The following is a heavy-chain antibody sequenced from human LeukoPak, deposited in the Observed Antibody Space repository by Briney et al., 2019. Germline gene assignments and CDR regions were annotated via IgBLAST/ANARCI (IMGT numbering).Heavy chain of an antibody. V-gene: IGHV4-59*01. CDR2: IYYSGST. CDR3: ARGKYSESPPGQRFLEWTTYYYYYYMDV. J-gene: IGHJ6*03. CDR1: GGSISSYY. D-gene: IGHD3-3*01. Sequence: PSETLSLTCTVSGGSISSYYWSWIRQPPGKGLEWLGYIYYSGSTNYNPSLKSRVTISVDTSKNQFSLKLSSVTAADTAVYYCARGKYSESPPGQRFLEWTTYYYYYYMDVWGKGTTVTVSS.